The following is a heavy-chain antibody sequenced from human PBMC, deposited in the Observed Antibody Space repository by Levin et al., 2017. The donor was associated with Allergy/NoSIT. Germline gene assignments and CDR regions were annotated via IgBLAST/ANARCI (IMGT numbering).Heavy chain of an antibody. CDR2: FDPEDGET. CDR1: GYTLTELS. J-gene: IGHJ4*02. CDR3: APDAVMADSTLDY. V-gene: IGHV1-24*01. Sequence: GESLKISCKVSGYTLTELSMHWVRQAPGKGLEWMGGFDPEDGETIYAQNFQGRVTMTEDTSTDTAYMELSSLRSEDTAVYYCAPDAVMADSTLDYWGQGTLVTVSS. D-gene: IGHD2-21*01.